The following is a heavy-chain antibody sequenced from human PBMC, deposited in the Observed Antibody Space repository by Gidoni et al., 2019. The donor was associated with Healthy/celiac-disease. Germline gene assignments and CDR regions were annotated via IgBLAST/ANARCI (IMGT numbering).Heavy chain of an antibody. J-gene: IGHJ4*02. CDR3: AHLRLGELSSKTGYYFDY. CDR2: IYWDDDK. Sequence: QITLKESGPTLVKPTQTLTLTCTFSGFSLSTSGVGVGWLRQPPGKALEWLALIYWDDDKRYSPSLKSRLTITKDTSKNQVVLTMTNMDPVDTATYYCAHLRLGELSSKTGYYFDYWGQGTLVTVSS. CDR1: GFSLSTSGVG. V-gene: IGHV2-5*02. D-gene: IGHD3-16*02.